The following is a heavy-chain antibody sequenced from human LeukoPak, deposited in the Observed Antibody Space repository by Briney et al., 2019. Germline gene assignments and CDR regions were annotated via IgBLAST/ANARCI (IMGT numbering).Heavy chain of an antibody. V-gene: IGHV1-69*13. CDR1: GGTFSSYA. CDR3: ATPRGYYYDSSGYVFDY. CDR2: IIPIFGTA. Sequence: SVKVSCKASGGTFSSYAISWVQQAPGQGLEWMGGIIPIFGTANYAQKFQGRVTITADESTSTAYMELSSLRSEDTAVYYCATPRGYYYDSSGYVFDYWGQGTLVTVSS. J-gene: IGHJ4*02. D-gene: IGHD3-22*01.